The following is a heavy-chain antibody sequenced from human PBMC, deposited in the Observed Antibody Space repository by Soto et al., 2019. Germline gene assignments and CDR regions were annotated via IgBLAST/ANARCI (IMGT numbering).Heavy chain of an antibody. J-gene: IGHJ6*02. CDR3: TRPTAPLDV. CDR2: INAGNGNT. CDR1: GYTFTSYA. D-gene: IGHD4-17*01. V-gene: IGHV1-3*01. Sequence: QVQLVQSGAEVKKPGASVKVSCKASGYTFTSYAMHWVRQAPGQRLEWMGWINAGNGNTKYSQKFQGRVTITRDTSASTAYIELSSLKSEDTPLYYCTRPTAPLDVWGQGTTVTVSS.